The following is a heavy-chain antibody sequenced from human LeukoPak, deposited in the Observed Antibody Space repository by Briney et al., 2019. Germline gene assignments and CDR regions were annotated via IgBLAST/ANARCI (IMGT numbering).Heavy chain of an antibody. Sequence: SETLSLTCIVSGGSISSGTYYWGWIRQPPGKGLEWIGSIYYSGSTYYNPSLKSRVTISVDTSKNQFSLKLSSVTAADTAVYYCARGARAGYNLEPFDYWGQGTLVTVSS. D-gene: IGHD5-24*01. CDR2: IYYSGST. CDR3: ARGARAGYNLEPFDY. CDR1: GGSISSGTYY. V-gene: IGHV4-39*01. J-gene: IGHJ4*02.